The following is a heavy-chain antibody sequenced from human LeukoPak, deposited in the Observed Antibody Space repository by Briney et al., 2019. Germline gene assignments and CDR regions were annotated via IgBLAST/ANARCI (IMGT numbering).Heavy chain of an antibody. CDR2: INHSGST. CDR1: GGSFSGYY. CDR3: ARPQYYYGSGSRALGY. D-gene: IGHD3-10*01. V-gene: IGHV4-34*01. J-gene: IGHJ4*02. Sequence: SETLSLTCAVYGGSFSGYYWSWIRQPPGKGLEWIGEINHSGSTNYNPSLKSRVTISVDTSKNQFSLKLSSVTAADTAVHYCARPQYYYGSGSRALGYWGQGTLVTVSS.